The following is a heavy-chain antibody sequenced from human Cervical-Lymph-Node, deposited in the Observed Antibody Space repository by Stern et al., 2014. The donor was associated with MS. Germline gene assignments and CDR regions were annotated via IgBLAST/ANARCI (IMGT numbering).Heavy chain of an antibody. V-gene: IGHV3-74*02. Sequence: VQLEESGGGLVQPGGSLRLSCAASGFTFSHYWTHWVRQTPGKGLVWVSRIYSDGSRSNYADSVKGRCTISRDNAKNTLYLQMNSLRAEDTAVYYCVRGEITIFGVVRFEGGWGQGTTVTVSS. CDR2: IYSDGSRS. CDR3: VRGEITIFGVVRFEGG. D-gene: IGHD3-3*01. J-gene: IGHJ6*02. CDR1: GFTFSHYW.